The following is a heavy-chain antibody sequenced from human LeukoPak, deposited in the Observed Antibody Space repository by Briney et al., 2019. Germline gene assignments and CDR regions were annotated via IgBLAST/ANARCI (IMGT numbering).Heavy chain of an antibody. CDR3: AKDSRYSGNYKAFDI. CDR2: ISGSGSNT. CDR1: GFTFSSYA. V-gene: IGHV3-23*01. J-gene: IGHJ3*02. Sequence: GGSLRLSCAASGFTFSSYAMSWVRQAPGKGLEWVSGISGSGSNTNYADSVKGRFTISRDNSKNTLYLQMNSLRAEDTAVCYCAKDSRYSGNYKAFDIWGQGTMVTVSS. D-gene: IGHD1-26*01.